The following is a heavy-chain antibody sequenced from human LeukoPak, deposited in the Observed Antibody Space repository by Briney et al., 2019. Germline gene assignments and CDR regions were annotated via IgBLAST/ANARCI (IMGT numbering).Heavy chain of an antibody. J-gene: IGHJ4*02. CDR1: GFTFSSYW. V-gene: IGHV3-7*01. CDR2: IKKDGSEK. CDR3: ARAQGYFDH. Sequence: GGSLRLSCAASGFTFSSYWMSWVRQAPGKGLEWVANIKKDGSEKYYADSVKGRLTISRDNAKNSLYLQVSRLRAEDTAVYYCARAQGYFDHWGQGTLVSVPS.